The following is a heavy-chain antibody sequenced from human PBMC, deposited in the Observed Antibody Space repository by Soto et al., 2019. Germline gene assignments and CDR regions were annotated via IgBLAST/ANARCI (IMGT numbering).Heavy chain of an antibody. CDR2: IYLDDSDT. V-gene: IGHV5-51*01. CDR1: GDSLTTYW. D-gene: IGHD3-22*01. CDR3: SMTVSSAPNRPFSC. Sequence: PGESLKISCKVSGDSLTTYWIAWVRQKPGKGLEWMGIIYLDDSDTKYSPSFQGQGTISADKSVSTASLQWNSLRASDTAMYFCSMTVSSAPNRPFSCWGKGTMVTGAS. J-gene: IGHJ6*04.